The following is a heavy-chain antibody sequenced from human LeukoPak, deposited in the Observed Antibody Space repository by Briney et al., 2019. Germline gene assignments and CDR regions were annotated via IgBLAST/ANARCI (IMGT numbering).Heavy chain of an antibody. CDR3: AASLPNIVVVPAAKGPFGS. D-gene: IGHD2-2*01. V-gene: IGHV3-23*01. Sequence: GGSLRHSCAASGFTSSNYAMSWVRQAPGKGLEWVSGINGGGGGGTFHADSVRGRFTISRDNSKNTLYLQMSSLRAEDTAVYYCAASLPNIVVVPAAKGPFGSWGQGTLVTVSS. CDR2: INGGGGGGT. J-gene: IGHJ5*02. CDR1: GFTSSNYA.